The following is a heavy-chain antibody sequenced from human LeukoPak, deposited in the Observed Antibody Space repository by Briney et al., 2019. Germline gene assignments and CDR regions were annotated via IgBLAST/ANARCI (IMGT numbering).Heavy chain of an antibody. Sequence: SETLSLTCTVSGGSISSYYWSWIRQPPGKGLEWIGHIYYSGSTNYNPSLKSRVTISVDTSKYQFSLKLSSVTAADTAVYYCARHMIYSYGYSSFDYWGQGTLVTVSS. CDR1: GGSISSYY. CDR2: IYYSGST. D-gene: IGHD5-18*01. J-gene: IGHJ4*02. V-gene: IGHV4-59*08. CDR3: ARHMIYSYGYSSFDY.